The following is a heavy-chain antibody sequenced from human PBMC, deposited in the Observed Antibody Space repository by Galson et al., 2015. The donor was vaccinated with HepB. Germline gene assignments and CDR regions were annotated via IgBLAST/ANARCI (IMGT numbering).Heavy chain of an antibody. Sequence: TLSLTCAVSGGSISSGGYYWSWIRQPPGKGLEWIGYIYYSGSTYYNPSLKSRVTISVDTSKNQFSLKLSSVTAADTAVYYCARDSPAGTKGFDYWGQGTLVTVSS. CDR2: IYYSGST. CDR3: ARDSPAGTKGFDY. CDR1: GGSISSGGYY. D-gene: IGHD6-13*01. J-gene: IGHJ4*02. V-gene: IGHV4-30-4*01.